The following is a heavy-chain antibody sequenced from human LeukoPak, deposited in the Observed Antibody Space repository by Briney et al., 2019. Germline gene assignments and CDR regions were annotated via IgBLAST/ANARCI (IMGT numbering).Heavy chain of an antibody. CDR2: INPSGGST. V-gene: IGHV1-46*01. Sequence: ASVKVSCKASGYTFTSYYMHWVRQAPGQGLEWMGIINPSGGSTSYAQKFQGRVTMTRDTSTSTIYMELSSLRSGDTAVYYCARVLGYEGQWEPLDYWGQGTLVTVSS. CDR1: GYTFTSYY. J-gene: IGHJ4*02. CDR3: ARVLGYEGQWEPLDY. D-gene: IGHD1-14*01.